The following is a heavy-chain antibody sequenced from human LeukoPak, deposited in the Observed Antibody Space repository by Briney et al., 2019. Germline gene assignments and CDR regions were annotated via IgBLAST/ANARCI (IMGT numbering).Heavy chain of an antibody. V-gene: IGHV3-53*01. Sequence: GESLRLSCTASEFTVSRNYMLWVRQAPGKGLEWVSLIFSNGDTHYADSVKGRFTISRDTSKHTVSLQMNSLRVEDTAMYYCTRDQMNYWGQGTLVTVSS. D-gene: IGHD5-24*01. CDR1: EFTVSRNY. CDR2: IFSNGDT. CDR3: TRDQMNY. J-gene: IGHJ4*02.